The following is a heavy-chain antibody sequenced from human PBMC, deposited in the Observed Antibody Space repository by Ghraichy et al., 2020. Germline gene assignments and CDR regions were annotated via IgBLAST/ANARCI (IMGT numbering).Heavy chain of an antibody. J-gene: IGHJ5*02. CDR1: GGSISSYY. CDR2: IYYSGST. V-gene: IGHV4-59*01. CDR3: ARAEMTWFDP. Sequence: GSLRLSCTVSGGSISSYYWSWIRQPPGKGLEWIGYIYYSGSTNYNPSLKSRVTISVDTSKNQFSLKLSSVTAADTAVYYCARAEMTWFDPWGQGTLVTVSS.